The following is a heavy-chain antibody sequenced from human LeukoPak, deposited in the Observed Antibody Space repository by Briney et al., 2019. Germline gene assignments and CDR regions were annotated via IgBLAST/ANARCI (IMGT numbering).Heavy chain of an antibody. J-gene: IGHJ4*02. CDR1: GGSISSYY. Sequence: SETLSLTCTVSGGSISSYYWSWIRQPPGKGLEWIGYISYSGSINYNPSLKSRVTISVDTSKNQFSLKLSSVTAADTAVYYCARDQAISRFDYWGQGTLVNVSS. CDR2: ISYSGSI. CDR3: ARDQAISRFDY. D-gene: IGHD2-2*01. V-gene: IGHV4-59*01.